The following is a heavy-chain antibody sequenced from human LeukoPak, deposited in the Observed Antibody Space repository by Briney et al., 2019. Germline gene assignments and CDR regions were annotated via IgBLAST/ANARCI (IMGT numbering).Heavy chain of an antibody. CDR2: ISGSGGST. CDR1: GFTFSSYA. Sequence: PGGSLRLSCAASGFTFSSYAMSWARQAPGKGLEWVSAISGSGGSTYYADSVKGRFTISRDNSKNTLYMQMNSLRAEDTAVYYCAKDSGSYHPEYFQHWGQGTLVTVSS. CDR3: AKDSGSYHPEYFQH. D-gene: IGHD1-26*01. J-gene: IGHJ1*01. V-gene: IGHV3-23*01.